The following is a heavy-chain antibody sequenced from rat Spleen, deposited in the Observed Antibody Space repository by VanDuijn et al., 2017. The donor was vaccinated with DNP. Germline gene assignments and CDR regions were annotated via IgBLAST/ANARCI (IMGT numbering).Heavy chain of an antibody. CDR1: GFSLTSYD. D-gene: IGHD1-3*01. Sequence: QVQLKESGPGLVQPSQTLSLTCTVSGFSLTSYDVHGVRQPPGKGLEWMGRIQNGGSTDYNSALKSRLSISRDTSKSQVFLKMNSLQTEDTAMYFCARNFNYAMDAWGQGTSVTVSS. CDR2: IQNGGST. J-gene: IGHJ4*01. V-gene: IGHV2-27*01. CDR3: ARNFNYAMDA.